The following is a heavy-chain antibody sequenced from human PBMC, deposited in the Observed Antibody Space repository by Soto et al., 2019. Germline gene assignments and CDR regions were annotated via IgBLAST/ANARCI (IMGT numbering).Heavy chain of an antibody. CDR3: ARVRYCSGGSCYRGFQH. CDR1: GFTDYY. V-gene: IGHV1-2*02. D-gene: IGHD2-15*01. J-gene: IGHJ1*01. CDR2: VNPSSGGT. Sequence: QVQLVQSGTEVRKPGASVKVSCKASGFTDYYIHWVRQAPGQGLEWMGWVNPSSGGTNYAQKFQGRVAMTRDTFISTAYMELSSLQSDDTAVYYCARVRYCSGGSCYRGFQHWGQGTLVTVSS.